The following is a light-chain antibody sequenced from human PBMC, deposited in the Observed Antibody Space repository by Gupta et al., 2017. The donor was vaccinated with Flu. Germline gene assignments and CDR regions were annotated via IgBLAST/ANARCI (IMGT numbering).Light chain of an antibody. CDR1: QSLSSW. J-gene: IGKJ4*01. Sequence: PSTLSAYVGDRVTITCRASQSLSSWLAWYQQKPGKAPNLLIYKASNLESGVPSRFSGSGSGTEFTLTISSLQPDDFATYYCQQYDSYLLTFGGGTKVEI. CDR3: QQYDSYLLT. CDR2: KAS. V-gene: IGKV1-5*03.